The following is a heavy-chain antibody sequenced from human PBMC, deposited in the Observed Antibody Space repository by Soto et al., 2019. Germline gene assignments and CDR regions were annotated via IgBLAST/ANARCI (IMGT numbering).Heavy chain of an antibody. CDR3: ARDLGYCSSTSCPTFRGYYYGMDV. J-gene: IGHJ6*02. CDR2: IIPIFGTA. V-gene: IGHV1-69*06. CDR1: GGTFSSYA. D-gene: IGHD2-2*01. Sequence: AVKVSCKASGGTFSSYAISWVRQAPGQGLEWMGGIIPIFGTANYAQKFQGRVTITADKSTSTAYMELSSLRSEDTAVYYCARDLGYCSSTSCPTFRGYYYGMDVWGQGTTVTASS.